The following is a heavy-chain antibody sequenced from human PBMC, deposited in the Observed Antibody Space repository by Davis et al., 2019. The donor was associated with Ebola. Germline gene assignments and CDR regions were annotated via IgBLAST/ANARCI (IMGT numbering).Heavy chain of an antibody. Sequence: PGGSLRLSCAASGFTLSIYGMHWVRQAPGKGLEWVAFIRNDGNDQYYAGSVKGRFTISRDNAKNTLYLQMNSLRAEDTAVYYCARGGTTVTTPLDYRGQGTQVTVSS. J-gene: IGHJ4*02. CDR2: IRNDGNDQ. CDR1: GFTLSIYG. D-gene: IGHD4-11*01. V-gene: IGHV3-30*02. CDR3: ARGGTTVTTPLDY.